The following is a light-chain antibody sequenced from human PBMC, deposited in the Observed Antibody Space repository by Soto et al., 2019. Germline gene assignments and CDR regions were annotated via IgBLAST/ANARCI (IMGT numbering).Light chain of an antibody. Sequence: QSVLTQPPSVSAAPGQKVTISCSGSSSNIGNKYVSWYQQLPGTAPKLLIYDNNKRPSRIPDRFSGSKSGTSATLGITGLQTGDEADYYCGTWDSSLSAVVFGGGTKLTV. CDR3: GTWDSSLSAVV. J-gene: IGLJ2*01. CDR1: SSNIGNKY. V-gene: IGLV1-51*01. CDR2: DNN.